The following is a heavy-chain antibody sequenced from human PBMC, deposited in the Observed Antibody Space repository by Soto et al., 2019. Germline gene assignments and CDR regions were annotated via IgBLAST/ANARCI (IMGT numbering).Heavy chain of an antibody. D-gene: IGHD3-10*01. CDR3: ARGFDLQYGMDV. Sequence: EVQLVESGGGLVQRGGSLRLSCVASGLSLSTYSLNWVRQAPRKGLEWVSYISGSGDTIYYADSVEGRFTISRDNAKNSLYLQMNSLRDDDTAVYFCARGFDLQYGMDVWGQGTTVTVSS. J-gene: IGHJ6*02. CDR2: ISGSGDTI. CDR1: GLSLSTYS. V-gene: IGHV3-48*02.